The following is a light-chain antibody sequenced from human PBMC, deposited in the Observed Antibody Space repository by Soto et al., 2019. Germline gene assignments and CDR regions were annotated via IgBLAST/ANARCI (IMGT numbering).Light chain of an antibody. CDR2: RNS. J-gene: IGLJ3*02. CDR3: ATWDDSLSGRV. CDR1: SSNIGTNH. V-gene: IGLV1-47*01. Sequence: QSVLTQPPSASGTPGQWVTISCSGGSSNIGTNHVYWYQHLPGAAPKLLIYRNSLRPSGVPDRFSGSKSGTSASLAISGLRSEDEADYYCATWDDSLSGRVFGGGTQLTVL.